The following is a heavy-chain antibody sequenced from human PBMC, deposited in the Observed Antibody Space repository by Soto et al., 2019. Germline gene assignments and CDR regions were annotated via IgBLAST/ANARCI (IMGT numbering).Heavy chain of an antibody. V-gene: IGHV1-69*06. Sequence: QVQLVQSGAEVKKPGSSVKVSCKASGGTFSSYAISWVRQAPGQGLEWMGGIIPIFGTANYAQKSQGRVTINADKSTGTAYMELRSQRSEDKAVDYWARRRTTMWSWFDPWGQGTLDPVSS. CDR2: IIPIFGTA. J-gene: IGHJ5*02. D-gene: IGHD1-7*01. CDR3: ARRRTTMWSWFDP. CDR1: GGTFSSYA.